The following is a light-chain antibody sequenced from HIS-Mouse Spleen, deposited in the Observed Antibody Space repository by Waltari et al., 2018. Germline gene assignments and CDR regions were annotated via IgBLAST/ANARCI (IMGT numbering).Light chain of an antibody. CDR2: EVS. CDR3: SSYTSSSTLVV. J-gene: IGLJ2*01. Sequence: QSALTQPASVSGSPGQSITISCTGTSSDVGGYNYVSWYHQHPGKAPKLMIYEVSNLPERVSQLFSGSKSGNPGSLTISGLQAEDEADYYCSSYTSSSTLVVFGGGTKLTVL. V-gene: IGLV2-14*01. CDR1: SSDVGGYNY.